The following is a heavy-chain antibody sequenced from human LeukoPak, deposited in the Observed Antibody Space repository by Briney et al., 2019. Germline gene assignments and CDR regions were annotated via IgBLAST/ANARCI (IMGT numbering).Heavy chain of an antibody. J-gene: IGHJ3*01. D-gene: IGHD3-16*01. CDR2: IIPILGIA. CDR3: ATALRLDALDL. Sequence: ASVKVSCKASGGTFSSYAISWVRQAPGQGLEWMGRIIPILGIANYAQKFQGRVTITADKSTSTAYMELRSLRSEDTAMYYCATALRLDALDLWGHGTMVIVSS. CDR1: GGTFSSYA. V-gene: IGHV1-69*04.